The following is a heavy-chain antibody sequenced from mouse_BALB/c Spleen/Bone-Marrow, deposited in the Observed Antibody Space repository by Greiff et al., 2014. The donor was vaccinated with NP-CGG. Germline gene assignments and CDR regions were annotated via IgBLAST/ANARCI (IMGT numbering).Heavy chain of an antibody. V-gene: IGHV5-6-3*01. CDR2: INSDGGST. Sequence: DVHLVESGGGLVQPGGSLKLSCAASGFTFSNYGMSWVRQTPDKRLELVATINSDGGSTYYPDSVKGRFTIYRDTAKNTLYLQMSSLKSEETAMYYCVGGNYGNYVDYFDFWGQGTTLTVSS. D-gene: IGHD2-1*01. J-gene: IGHJ2*01. CDR3: VGGNYGNYVDYFDF. CDR1: GFTFSNYG.